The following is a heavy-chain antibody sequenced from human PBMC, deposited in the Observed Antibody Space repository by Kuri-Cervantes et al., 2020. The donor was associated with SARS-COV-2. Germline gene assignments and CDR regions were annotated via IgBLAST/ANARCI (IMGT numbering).Heavy chain of an antibody. CDR1: GFTFSSYA. D-gene: IGHD3-10*01. Sequence: GESLKISCAASGFTFSSYAMHWVRQAPGKGLEWVAVISYDGSNKYYADSAKGRFTISRDNSKNTLYLQMNSLRAEDTAVYYCARGFRAGPGEYFDLWGRGTLVTVSS. CDR3: ARGFRAGPGEYFDL. V-gene: IGHV3-30-3*01. J-gene: IGHJ2*01. CDR2: ISYDGSNK.